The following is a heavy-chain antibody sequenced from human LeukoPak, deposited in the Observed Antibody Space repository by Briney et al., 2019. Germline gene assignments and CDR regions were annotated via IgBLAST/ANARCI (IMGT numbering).Heavy chain of an antibody. J-gene: IGHJ5*02. V-gene: IGHV4-61*08. D-gene: IGHD3-22*01. CDR1: GGSINSGDYY. Sequence: PSQTLSLTCTVSGGSINSGDYYWSWIRQPPGKGLEWIGYIYYSGSTNYNPSLKSRVTISVDTSKNQFSLKLSSVTAADTAVYYCARRGGYPGGPNWFDPWGQGTLVTVSS. CDR3: ARRGGYPGGPNWFDP. CDR2: IYYSGST.